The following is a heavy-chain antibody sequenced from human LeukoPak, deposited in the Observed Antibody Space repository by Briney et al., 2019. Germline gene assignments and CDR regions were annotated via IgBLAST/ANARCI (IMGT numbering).Heavy chain of an antibody. CDR3: ARDPVGGSTIFDY. D-gene: IGHD1-26*01. J-gene: IGHJ4*02. CDR2: INHSGST. Sequence: SETLSLTCAVYGGSFSGYYWSWIRQPPGKGLEWIGEINHSGSTNYNPSLKSRVTISVDTSKNQFSLQLSSVTPEDTAVYYCARDPVGGSTIFDYWGQGTLVTVSS. CDR1: GGSFSGYY. V-gene: IGHV4-34*01.